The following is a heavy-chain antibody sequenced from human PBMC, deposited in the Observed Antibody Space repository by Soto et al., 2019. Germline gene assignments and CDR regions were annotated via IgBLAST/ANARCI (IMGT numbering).Heavy chain of an antibody. CDR2: GYE. J-gene: IGHJ4*02. CDR1: GFSLTTRGMT. Sequence: GPTLVNPTQTLTLTCTVSGFSLTTRGMTVGWIRQPPGKAPEWLALGYEYSPSLQDRIAVTKDTSENQAVLTMTNMDPVDTATYYCPLRHDSSRGPIYWGQAILVTVS. D-gene: IGHD2-2*01. V-gene: IGHV2-5*01. CDR3: PLRHDSSRGPIY.